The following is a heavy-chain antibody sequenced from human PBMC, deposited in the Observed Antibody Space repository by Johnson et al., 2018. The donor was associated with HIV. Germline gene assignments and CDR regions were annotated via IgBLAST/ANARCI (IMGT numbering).Heavy chain of an antibody. CDR1: EFTFSSYG. Sequence: QEQLVESGGGLVQPGGSLRLSCAASEFTFSSYGMHWVRQAPGKGLEWVSFISYDGSNEYYADSVKGRFTISRNNAKNSLYLQMNSLRAEDTALYSCAKTWWGYSSGWYGVWGAFDIWGQGTMVTVSS. V-gene: IGHV3-30*02. CDR3: AKTWWGYSSGWYGVWGAFDI. CDR2: ISYDGSNE. D-gene: IGHD6-19*01. J-gene: IGHJ3*02.